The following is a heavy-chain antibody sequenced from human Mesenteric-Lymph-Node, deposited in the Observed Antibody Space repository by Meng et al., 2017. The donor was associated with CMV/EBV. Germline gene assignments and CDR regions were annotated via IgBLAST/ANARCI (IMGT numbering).Heavy chain of an antibody. Sequence: ASVKVSCKASGDTFRTKHFFWVRQAPGQGLEWMGIINPSIGRTRYADKFQGRLTMTRDTSTRTVFMELSSLTAEDTAMYYCARGGGVEFSGYDLFYCDYWGQGTLVTVSS. CDR2: INPSIGRT. J-gene: IGHJ4*02. D-gene: IGHD5-12*01. V-gene: IGHV1-46*01. CDR1: GDTFRTKH. CDR3: ARGGGVEFSGYDLFYCDY.